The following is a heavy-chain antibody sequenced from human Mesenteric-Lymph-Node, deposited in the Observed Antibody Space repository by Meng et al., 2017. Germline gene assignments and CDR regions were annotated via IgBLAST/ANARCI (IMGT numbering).Heavy chain of an antibody. V-gene: IGHV4-4*02. D-gene: IGHD5-18*01. Sequence: GQVPESGPGLVKPSETLSLTCAVSGGSISSVYWWTWVRQSPGKGLEWIGEIYHSGSTNYNPSLKSRVTISVDKSKNQFSLKLTSVTAADTAVYYCARGGYYSFDYWGQGTLVTVSS. CDR3: ARGGYYSFDY. CDR1: GGSISSVYW. J-gene: IGHJ4*02. CDR2: IYHSGST.